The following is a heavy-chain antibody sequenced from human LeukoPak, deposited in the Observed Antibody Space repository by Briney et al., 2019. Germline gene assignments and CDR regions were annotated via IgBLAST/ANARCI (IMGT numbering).Heavy chain of an antibody. V-gene: IGHV4-59*08. J-gene: IGHJ6*02. Sequence: PSETLSLTCTVSGGSISSYYWSWIRQPPGKGLEWIGYIYYSGSTNYNPSLKSRVTISVDTSKNQFSLKLSSVTAADTAVYYCARSSGWPYGMDVWGQGTTVTVSS. CDR3: ARSSGWPYGMDV. CDR2: IYYSGST. D-gene: IGHD6-19*01. CDR1: GGSISSYY.